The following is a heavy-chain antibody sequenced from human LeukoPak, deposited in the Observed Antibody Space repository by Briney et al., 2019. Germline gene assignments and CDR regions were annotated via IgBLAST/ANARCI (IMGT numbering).Heavy chain of an antibody. J-gene: IGHJ3*02. D-gene: IGHD2-2*01. V-gene: IGHV3-23*01. CDR2: ISGSGGST. CDR3: AKHYCSSTSCLDDAFDI. CDR1: GFTFSSYA. Sequence: GGSLRLSCAPSGFTFSSYAMSWVRQAPGKGLEWVSAISGSGGSTYYADSVKGRFTISRDNSKNTLYLQMNSLRAEDTAVYYCAKHYCSSTSCLDDAFDIWGQGTMVTVSS.